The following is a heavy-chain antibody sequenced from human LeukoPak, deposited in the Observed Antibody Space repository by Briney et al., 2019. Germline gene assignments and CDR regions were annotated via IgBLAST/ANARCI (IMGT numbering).Heavy chain of an antibody. D-gene: IGHD2-15*01. J-gene: IGHJ6*02. V-gene: IGHV4-34*01. CDR2: INHSGST. CDR3: ARLGYCSGGSCYYYYYGMDV. Sequence: SETLSLTCAVYGGSFSGYYWSWIRQPPGKGLEWIGEINHSGSTNYNPSLKSRVTISVDTSKNQFSLKLSSVTAADTAAYYCARLGYCSGGSCYYYYYGMDVWGQGTTVTVSS. CDR1: GGSFSGYY.